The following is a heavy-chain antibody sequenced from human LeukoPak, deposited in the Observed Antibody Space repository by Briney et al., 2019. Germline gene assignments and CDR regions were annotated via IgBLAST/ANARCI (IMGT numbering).Heavy chain of an antibody. CDR2: IKQDGSEK. CDR3: ARERGSKCFDY. J-gene: IGHJ4*02. V-gene: IGHV3-7*01. D-gene: IGHD3-10*01. CDR1: GFTFSSYW. Sequence: GGSLGLSCAASGFTFSSYWMSWVRQAPGKGLEWVANIKQDGSEKYYVDSVKGRFTISRDNAKNSLYLQMNSLRAEDTAVYYCARERGSKCFDYWGQGTLVTVSS.